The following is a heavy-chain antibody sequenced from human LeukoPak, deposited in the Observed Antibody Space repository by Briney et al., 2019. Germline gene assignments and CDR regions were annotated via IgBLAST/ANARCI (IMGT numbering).Heavy chain of an antibody. V-gene: IGHV4-59*08. J-gene: IGHJ4*02. CDR3: ARQGRGYGGNSDY. D-gene: IGHD4-23*01. CDR1: GGSFSSYY. CDR2: IYYSGST. Sequence: PSETLSLTCSVSGGSFSSYYWTWIRQPPGKGLEWIGYIYYSGSTNYNPSLKSRVTISVDTSKNQFSLKLSSVTAADTAVYYCARQGRGYGGNSDYWGQGTLVTVSS.